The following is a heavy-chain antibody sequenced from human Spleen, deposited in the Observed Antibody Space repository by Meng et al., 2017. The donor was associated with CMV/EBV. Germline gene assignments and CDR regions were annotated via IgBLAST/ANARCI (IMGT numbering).Heavy chain of an antibody. D-gene: IGHD1-26*01. V-gene: IGHV4-39*07. J-gene: IGHJ4*02. CDR1: GGSISSSSYY. Sequence: GSLRLSCTVSGGSISSSSYYWAWIRQPPGKGLEWIGEINHSGSTIYNPPLKGRMTISVDTSKNQFSLRVSSVTAADTAVYYCARVFSGSYLAAFDYWGQGTLVTVSS. CDR3: ARVFSGSYLAAFDY. CDR2: INHSGST.